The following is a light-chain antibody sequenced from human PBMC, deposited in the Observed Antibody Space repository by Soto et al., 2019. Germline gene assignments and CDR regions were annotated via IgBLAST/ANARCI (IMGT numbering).Light chain of an antibody. CDR2: SDN. CDR3: AAWDDSLGGQV. V-gene: IGLV1-44*01. J-gene: IGLJ1*01. Sequence: VLTQPPSVSGAPGQRVTISCSGSDSNIGGGAVNWYQHLPGTAPKLLIFSDNQRPSGVPDRFSGSRSGTSASLAISGLQSEDEADYYCAAWDDSLGGQVFGTGTKVTVL. CDR1: DSNIGGGA.